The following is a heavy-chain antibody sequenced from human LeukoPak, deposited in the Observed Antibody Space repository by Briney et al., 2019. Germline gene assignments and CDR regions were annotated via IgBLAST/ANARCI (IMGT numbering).Heavy chain of an antibody. CDR3: EKDMGRDGYKSRKQDRSDAFDI. D-gene: IGHD5-24*01. J-gene: IGHJ3*02. V-gene: IGHV3-43D*03. CDR2: ISWDGGST. Sequence: GGSLRLSCAASGFTFDDYAMHWVRQALGKGLEWVSLISWDGGSTYYADSVKGRFTISRDNSKNSLYLQMNSLRAEDTALYYCEKDMGRDGYKSRKQDRSDAFDIWGQGTMVTVSS. CDR1: GFTFDDYA.